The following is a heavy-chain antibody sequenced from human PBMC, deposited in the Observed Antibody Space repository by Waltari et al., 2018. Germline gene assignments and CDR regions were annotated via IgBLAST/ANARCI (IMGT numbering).Heavy chain of an antibody. V-gene: IGHV1-2*06. CDR2: SNANNGDT. J-gene: IGHJ4*02. D-gene: IGHD3-3*01. CDR3: AKGGPAIFGVLNTKRFDC. Sequence: QVQLVQSGAEVKKPGASVKVSCKASGYTFTDYYVHWVRQAPGQGLEWKGRSNANNGDTDYAQKFQGRVTMTRDTSRDTADMELSRLRSDDTAEYYCAKGGPAIFGVLNTKRFDCWGQGTPVTVSS. CDR1: GYTFTDYY.